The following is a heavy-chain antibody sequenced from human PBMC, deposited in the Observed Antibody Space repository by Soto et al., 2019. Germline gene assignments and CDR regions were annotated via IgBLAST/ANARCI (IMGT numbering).Heavy chain of an antibody. D-gene: IGHD1-26*01. V-gene: IGHV3-23*01. CDR2: LSNTGRRT. Sequence: LRLSCVVSVFPFGANAMSWVRQSPGKGLEWVSGLSNTGRRTSYADSVKGRFNISRDNSENTVYLQMNSLRVEDTAVYYCATEMGATQGPFDNWGQGTLVTVSS. J-gene: IGHJ4*02. CDR1: VFPFGANA. CDR3: ATEMGATQGPFDN.